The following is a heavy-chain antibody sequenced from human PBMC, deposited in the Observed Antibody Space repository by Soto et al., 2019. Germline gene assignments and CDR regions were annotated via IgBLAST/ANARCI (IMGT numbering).Heavy chain of an antibody. D-gene: IGHD2-15*01. V-gene: IGHV1-3*01. Sequence: QMVQSGSEVKKPGASVKVSCKASGYTFTSYAMHWVRQAPGQRLEWMGWINAGNGNTKYSQKFQGRVTITRDTSASTAYMELSSLRSEDTAVYYCARVATGYCSGGSCYFGYWGQGTLVTVSS. CDR3: ARVATGYCSGGSCYFGY. J-gene: IGHJ4*02. CDR2: INAGNGNT. CDR1: GYTFTSYA.